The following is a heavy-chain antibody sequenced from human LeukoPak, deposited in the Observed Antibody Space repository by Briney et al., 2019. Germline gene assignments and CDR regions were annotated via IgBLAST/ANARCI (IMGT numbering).Heavy chain of an antibody. Sequence: SETLSLTCAVSGYSISSSNWWGWIRQPPGKGLEWIGYIYYSGSTYYNPSLKSRVTISVDTSKNQFSLKLSSVTAADTAVYYCARPHTRLWFGESPPTYWGQGTLVTVSS. J-gene: IGHJ4*02. D-gene: IGHD3-10*01. CDR3: ARPHTRLWFGESPPTY. CDR2: IYYSGST. CDR1: GYSISSSNW. V-gene: IGHV4-28*01.